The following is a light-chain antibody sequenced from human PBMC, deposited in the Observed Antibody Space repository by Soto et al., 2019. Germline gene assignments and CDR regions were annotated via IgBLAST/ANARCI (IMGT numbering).Light chain of an antibody. J-gene: IGLJ1*01. Sequence: QYALTQPASVSGSPGQSIAISCTGTSSDVGGYDYVSWYQQHPGKAPKLMIYDVSNRPSGVSNRFSGSKSDNTASLTISGLQAEDEADYYCSSYTSSSTYVFGTGTKLTVL. CDR3: SSYTSSSTYV. V-gene: IGLV2-14*01. CDR1: SSDVGGYDY. CDR2: DVS.